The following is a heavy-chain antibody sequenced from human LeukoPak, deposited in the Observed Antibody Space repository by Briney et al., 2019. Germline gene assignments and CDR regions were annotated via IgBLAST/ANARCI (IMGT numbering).Heavy chain of an antibody. V-gene: IGHV1-69*13. CDR3: ARGILLADYGSGSYRNPYYYYYMDV. CDR1: GGTFSSYA. CDR2: IIPIFGTA. D-gene: IGHD3-10*01. J-gene: IGHJ6*03. Sequence: SVKLSCKASGGTFSSYAISWVRQAPGQGLEWMGGIIPIFGTANSAQKFQGRVTITADESTSTAYMELSSLRSEDTAVYYCARGILLADYGSGSYRNPYYYYYMDVWGKGTTVTISS.